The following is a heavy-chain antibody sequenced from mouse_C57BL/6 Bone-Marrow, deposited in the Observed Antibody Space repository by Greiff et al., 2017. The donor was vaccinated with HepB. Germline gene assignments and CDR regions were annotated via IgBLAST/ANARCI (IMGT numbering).Heavy chain of an antibody. V-gene: IGHV2-2*01. J-gene: IGHJ3*01. CDR3: ARKNYSIFAY. Sequence: VQLQQSGPGLVQPSQSLSITCTVSGFSLTSYGVHWVRQSPGKGLEWLGVIWSGGSTDYNAAFISRLSISKDNSKSQVFSKMNSLQADDTAIYYCARKNYSIFAYWGQGTLVTVSA. CDR1: GFSLTSYG. CDR2: IWSGGST. D-gene: IGHD2-5*01.